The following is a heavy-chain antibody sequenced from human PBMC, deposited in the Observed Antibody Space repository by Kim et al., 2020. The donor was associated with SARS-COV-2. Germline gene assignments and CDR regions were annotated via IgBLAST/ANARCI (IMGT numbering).Heavy chain of an antibody. CDR3: AKGQSSSWYDYYYGMDV. Sequence: GGSLRLSCAASGFTFVDYAMHWVRQAPGKGLEWVSGISWNSGSISYADSVKGRFTISRDNAKNSLYLQMNSLRAEDTALYYCAKGQSSSWYDYYYGMDVWGQGTTVTVSS. V-gene: IGHV3-9*01. D-gene: IGHD6-13*01. J-gene: IGHJ6*02. CDR1: GFTFVDYA. CDR2: ISWNSGSI.